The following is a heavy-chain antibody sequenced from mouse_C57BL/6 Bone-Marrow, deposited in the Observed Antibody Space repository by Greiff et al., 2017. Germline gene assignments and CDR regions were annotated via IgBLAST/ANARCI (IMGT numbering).Heavy chain of an antibody. V-gene: IGHV14-4*01. J-gene: IGHJ4*01. Sequence: DVQLQESGAELVRPGASVKLSCTASGFNIKDDYMHWEKQRPEQGLEWIGWIDPENGDTEYASKFQGKATITADTSSNTAYLQLSSLTSEDTAVYYCTTGGSNFSMDDWGQGTSVTVSS. CDR3: TTGGSNFSMDD. CDR2: IDPENGDT. CDR1: GFNIKDDY. D-gene: IGHD2-5*01.